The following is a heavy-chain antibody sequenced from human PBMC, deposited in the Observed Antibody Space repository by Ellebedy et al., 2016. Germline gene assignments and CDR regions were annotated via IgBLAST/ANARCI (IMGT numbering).Heavy chain of an antibody. J-gene: IGHJ6*02. D-gene: IGHD5-18*01. V-gene: IGHV1-24*01. CDR1: GYTLTELS. Sequence: ASVKVSCKVSGYTLTELSMHWVRQAPGKGLEWMGGFDPEDGETIYAQKFQGRVTMTEDTSTDTAYMELSSLRSEDTAVYYCARDGEDTAMVIGFLTDYYYGMDVWGQGTTVTVSS. CDR2: FDPEDGET. CDR3: ARDGEDTAMVIGFLTDYYYGMDV.